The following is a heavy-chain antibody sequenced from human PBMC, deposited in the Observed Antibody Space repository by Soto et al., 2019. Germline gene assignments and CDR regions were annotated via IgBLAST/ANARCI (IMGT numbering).Heavy chain of an antibody. CDR2: IYYSGRR. D-gene: IGHD6-6*01. V-gene: IGHV4-59*01. CDR3: ARVASRSSTFDY. CDR1: GGGISSYY. Sequence: SETLSLTCTGAGGGISSYYWDWIQQPPGKGLEWIGYIYYSGRRNYNPSLKSPVTTPVATSKNQFSLKLSSVTAAATAVYSCARVASRSSTFDYWGQGTLVTVSS. J-gene: IGHJ4*02.